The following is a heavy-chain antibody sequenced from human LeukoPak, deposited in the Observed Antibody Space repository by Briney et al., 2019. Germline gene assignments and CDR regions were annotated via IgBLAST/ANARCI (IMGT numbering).Heavy chain of an antibody. Sequence: GGSLRLSCAASGFIFCRYSMNWVRQAPGKGLEWVSSISGSSSYIYYADSVKGRFTISRHNAKNSLYLQMNSLRAEDTAVYYCARGYTNYGYAFDIWGQGTMVTVSS. CDR3: ARGYTNYGYAFDI. CDR1: GFIFCRYS. D-gene: IGHD4-11*01. CDR2: ISGSSSYI. V-gene: IGHV3-21*01. J-gene: IGHJ3*02.